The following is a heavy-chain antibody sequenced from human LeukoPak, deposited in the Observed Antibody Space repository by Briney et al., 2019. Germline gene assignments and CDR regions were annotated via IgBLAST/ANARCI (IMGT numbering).Heavy chain of an antibody. CDR1: GFTFSSYS. CDR2: ISSSSGDI. CDR3: ASGYGLQLNWLDP. J-gene: IGHJ5*02. V-gene: IGHV3-21*01. D-gene: IGHD2-2*03. Sequence: GGSLRLSCAASGFTFSSYSMNWVRRAPGKGLEWVSSISSSSGDIYYADSMKGRFTVSRDNAKNSLYLQMNSLRAEDTAVYYCASGYGLQLNWLDPWGQGTLVTVSS.